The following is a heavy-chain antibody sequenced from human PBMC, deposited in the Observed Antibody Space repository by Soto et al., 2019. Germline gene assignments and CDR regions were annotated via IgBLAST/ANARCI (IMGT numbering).Heavy chain of an antibody. Sequence: QLQLVQAGAEVKERGSSVKISCKTSGGNFNTYALTWVRQAPGQGLEWIGGIIPMFDIKNVAQRFQGRATLTADDSMTTAYLEMTSLRSDDTAVYYCAKEAGDHWGQGTLVTVSS. D-gene: IGHD3-10*01. CDR1: GGNFNTYA. CDR2: IIPMFDIK. CDR3: AKEAGDH. J-gene: IGHJ4*02. V-gene: IGHV1-69*01.